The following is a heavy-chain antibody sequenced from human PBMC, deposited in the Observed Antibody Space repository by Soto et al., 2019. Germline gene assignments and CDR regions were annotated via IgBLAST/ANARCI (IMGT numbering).Heavy chain of an antibody. CDR3: ARGPRGLYHHDY. Sequence: EVQLVESGGGLVQPGGSLRLSCAASGFTFSGDWMHWVRQAAGKGLVWVSRINMDGRSTNYAAAVKGRFTISRDNAKNTLYRQMNSLRVDETAVYYCARGPRGLYHHDYWGQGALVTVSS. CDR1: GFTFSGDW. J-gene: IGHJ4*02. CDR2: INMDGRST. D-gene: IGHD2-2*01. V-gene: IGHV3-74*01.